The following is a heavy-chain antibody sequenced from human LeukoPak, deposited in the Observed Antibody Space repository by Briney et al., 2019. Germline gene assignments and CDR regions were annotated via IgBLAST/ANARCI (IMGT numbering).Heavy chain of an antibody. CDR1: GFSFSSYS. J-gene: IGHJ4*02. CDR3: ARVLPAADFDY. D-gene: IGHD6-13*01. Sequence: PGGSLRLSCAASGFSFSSYSMNWVRQAPGKGLEWVSSISSGGWYEYYADSVKGRFTISRDNAKNSLYLQMNSLRAEDTAVYYCARVLPAADFDYWGQGTLVTVSS. CDR2: ISSGGWYE. V-gene: IGHV3-21*01.